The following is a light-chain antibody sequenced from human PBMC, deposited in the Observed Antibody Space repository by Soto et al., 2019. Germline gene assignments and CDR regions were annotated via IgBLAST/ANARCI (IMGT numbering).Light chain of an antibody. CDR2: DVS. V-gene: IGKV3-11*01. Sequence: EIVLPQSPATLSLSPGERGTLSCRASESVTDYLAWYQQKPGQAPRLLAYDVSNRATGIPARFSGGGSGTDFTLTISNVEPEDFAVYYCQQRSDWPWTFGQGTKVDIK. CDR3: QQRSDWPWT. J-gene: IGKJ1*01. CDR1: ESVTDY.